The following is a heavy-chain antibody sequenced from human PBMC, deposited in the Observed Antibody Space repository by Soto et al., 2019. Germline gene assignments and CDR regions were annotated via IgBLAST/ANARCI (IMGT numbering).Heavy chain of an antibody. CDR3: ARGVAAKNYYGMDV. J-gene: IGHJ6*02. CDR2: IYHSGST. D-gene: IGHD2-15*01. V-gene: IGHV4-30-2*01. CDR1: GGSISSGGYS. Sequence: NPSETLSLTCAVSGGSISSGGYSWSWIRQPPGKGLEWIGYIYHSGSTYYNPSLKSRVTISVDRSKNQFSLKLSSVTAADTAVYYCARGVAAKNYYGMDVWGQGTTVTVSS.